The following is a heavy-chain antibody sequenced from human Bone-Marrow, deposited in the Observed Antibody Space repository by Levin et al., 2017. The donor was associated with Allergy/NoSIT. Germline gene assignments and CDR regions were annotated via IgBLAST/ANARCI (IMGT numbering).Heavy chain of an antibody. Sequence: AGGSLRLSCAASGFTFSSYGMHWVRQAPGKGLEWVAVIWYDGSNKYYADSVKGRFTISRDNSKNTLYLQMNSLRAEDTAVYYCARDSRSGGYDSPHYYYYYMDVWGKGTTVTVSS. CDR3: ARDSRSGGYDSPHYYYYYMDV. J-gene: IGHJ6*03. CDR1: GFTFSSYG. D-gene: IGHD5-12*01. V-gene: IGHV3-33*01. CDR2: IWYDGSNK.